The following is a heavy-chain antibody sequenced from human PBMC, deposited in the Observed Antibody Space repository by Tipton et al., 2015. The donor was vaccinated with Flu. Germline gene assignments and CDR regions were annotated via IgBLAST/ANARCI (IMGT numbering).Heavy chain of an antibody. J-gene: IGHJ4*02. CDR1: GFTFSSYG. D-gene: IGHD2-21*02. CDR3: AKDLAYCGGDCYSGVDY. CDR2: IRYDGSDK. Sequence: GSLRLSCAASGFTFSSYGMHWVRQAPGKGLEWVAFIRYDGSDKYYADSVKGRFTISRDNSKNTLYLQMNSLRAEDTAVYYCAKDLAYCGGDCYSGVDYWGQGTLVTVSS. V-gene: IGHV3-30*02.